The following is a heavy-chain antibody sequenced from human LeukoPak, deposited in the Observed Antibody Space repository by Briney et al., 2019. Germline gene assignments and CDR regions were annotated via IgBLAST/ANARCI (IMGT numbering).Heavy chain of an antibody. CDR1: GYRFHSYG. Sequence: GASVTVSCKASGYRFHSYGITWVRQAPGQGLEWMGWISGYNGNTNYAQKFQGRVTMTTDSPTSTAYMELRSLRSDDTAMYFCARAFCSSTSCYYFDYWGQGTLVTVSS. D-gene: IGHD2-2*01. J-gene: IGHJ4*02. V-gene: IGHV1-18*01. CDR3: ARAFCSSTSCYYFDY. CDR2: ISGYNGNT.